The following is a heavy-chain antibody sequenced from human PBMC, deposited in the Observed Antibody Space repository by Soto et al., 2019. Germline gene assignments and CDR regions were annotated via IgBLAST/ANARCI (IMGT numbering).Heavy chain of an antibody. CDR2: ISYDGSNK. J-gene: IGHJ4*02. V-gene: IGHV3-30-3*01. D-gene: IGHD5-12*01. CDR1: GFTFSSYA. Sequence: QVQLVESGGGVVQPGRSLRLSCAASGFTFSSYAMHWVRQAPGKGLEWVAVISYDGSNKYYADSVKGRFTISRDNSKNTLYLQMNSLRAEDTAVYYCANIVATINRRPGTDYWGQGTLVTVSS. CDR3: ANIVATINRRPGTDY.